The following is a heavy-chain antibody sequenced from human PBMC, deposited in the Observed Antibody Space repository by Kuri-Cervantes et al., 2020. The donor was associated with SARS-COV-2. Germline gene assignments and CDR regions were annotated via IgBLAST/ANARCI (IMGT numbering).Heavy chain of an antibody. J-gene: IGHJ6*01. CDR2: IYYSGST. V-gene: IGHV4-39*01. CDR1: GGSISSSSYY. Sequence: LRLSCTVSGGSISSSSYYWGWIRQPPGKGLEWIGSIYYSGSTYYNPSLKSRVTISVDTSKNQFSLKLSSVTAADTAVYYCARQCEQGYSYGDYYGMDVWGQGTTVNGAS. CDR3: ARQCEQGYSYGDYYGMDV. D-gene: IGHD5-18*01.